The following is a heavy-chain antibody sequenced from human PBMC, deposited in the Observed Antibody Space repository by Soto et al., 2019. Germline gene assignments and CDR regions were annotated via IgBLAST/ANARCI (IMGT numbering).Heavy chain of an antibody. V-gene: IGHV4-59*01. D-gene: IGHD3-16*01. CDR1: AGSISSYY. Sequence: PSETLSLTCTVSAGSISSYYWSWIRQPPGKGLEWIGYIYYSGSTNYTHSLKSRVTISVDTSKNQGARKLSSVTAADTAVYYCARVYAVNYVGYCDEWGKGTLVTVSS. CDR3: ARVYAVNYVGYCDE. CDR2: IYYSGST. J-gene: IGHJ4*02.